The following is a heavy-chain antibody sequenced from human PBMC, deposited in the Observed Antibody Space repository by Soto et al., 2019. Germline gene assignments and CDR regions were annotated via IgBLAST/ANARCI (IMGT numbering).Heavy chain of an antibody. V-gene: IGHV3-49*03. Sequence: EEQLVESGGGSVQPGRSLRLSCTGSGFTFGDYAVTWFRQAPGKGLEWVGFIRSKVYGGTTEYAASVAGRFSISRDDSKSIAYLQMDSLRIEDTALYFCTRDGRVTVTTTFLWGQGTLVTVSA. CDR1: GFTFGDYA. CDR2: IRSKVYGGTT. J-gene: IGHJ4*02. CDR3: TRDGRVTVTTTFL. D-gene: IGHD4-17*01.